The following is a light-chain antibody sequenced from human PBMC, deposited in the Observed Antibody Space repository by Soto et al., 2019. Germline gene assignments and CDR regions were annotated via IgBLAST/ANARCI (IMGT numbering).Light chain of an antibody. Sequence: DIQMTQSPSSLSASVGDRVTITCRASQSISSYLNWYQQKPGKAPKLLIYAASTWQSGVPSRFSGSGSGTDSTLTSSRLQAEDVATYYRQQSYSTPQTFGQGTKVEIK. V-gene: IGKV1-39*01. CDR3: QQSYSTPQT. CDR1: QSISSY. J-gene: IGKJ1*01. CDR2: AAS.